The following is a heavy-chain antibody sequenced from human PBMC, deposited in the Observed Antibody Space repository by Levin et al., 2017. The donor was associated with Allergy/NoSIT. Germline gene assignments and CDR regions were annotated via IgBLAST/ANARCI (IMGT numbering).Heavy chain of an antibody. D-gene: IGHD2-15*01. V-gene: IGHV3-21*01. Sequence: PGGSLRLSCVTSGFSFSTYNMNWVRQAPGKGLEWVASISAHSTSMNYADSVKGRFTISRDNAKNSMLLQMNSLRVEEAGVYYCASLFTQGYYYYMDVWGKGTTVTVSS. CDR3: ASLFTQGYYYYMDV. CDR1: GFSFSTYN. CDR2: ISAHSTSM. J-gene: IGHJ6*03.